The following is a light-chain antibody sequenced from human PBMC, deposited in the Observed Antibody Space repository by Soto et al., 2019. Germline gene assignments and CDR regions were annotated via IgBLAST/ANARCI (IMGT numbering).Light chain of an antibody. J-gene: IGLJ1*01. CDR1: GRDIGAYDY. CDR3: SSYTSSSTLYV. V-gene: IGLV2-14*01. Sequence: QSVLTQPASVSGSPGQSITISCTGSGRDIGAYDYVSWYQQHPGKAPKLLIYGVKNRPSGVSYRFSASKSAFTASLTISGLQAEDEADYYCSSYTSSSTLYVSGTGTKVTVL. CDR2: GVK.